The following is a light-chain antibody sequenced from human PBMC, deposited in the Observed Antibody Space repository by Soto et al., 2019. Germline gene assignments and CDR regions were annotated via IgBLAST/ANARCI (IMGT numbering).Light chain of an antibody. V-gene: IGLV2-11*01. CDR2: DVS. CDR1: SSDVGGYNY. J-gene: IGLJ2*01. CDR3: CSYAGIVV. Sequence: QSALTQPRSVSGSPGQSVTISCTGTSSDVGGYNYVSWYQQHPGKAPKLMIYDVSNRPSGVPDRFSGSKSGNTASLTISGLQAEDEADYYCCSYAGIVVFGGGTKLTVL.